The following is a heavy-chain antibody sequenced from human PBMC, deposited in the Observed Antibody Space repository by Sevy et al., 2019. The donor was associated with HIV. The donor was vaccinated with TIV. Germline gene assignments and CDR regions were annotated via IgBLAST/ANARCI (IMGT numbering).Heavy chain of an antibody. CDR2: IYTSGST. J-gene: IGHJ4*02. Sequence: SETLSLTCTVSGGSISSGSYYWRWIRQPAGKGLEWLGRIYTSGSTNYNPSLKSRVTISVDTSKNQFSLKLSSVTAADTAMYYCARESGDCSSTSCYEGVFDYWGQRTLVTVSS. CDR3: ARESGDCSSTSCYEGVFDY. D-gene: IGHD2-2*01. V-gene: IGHV4-61*02. CDR1: GGSISSGSYY.